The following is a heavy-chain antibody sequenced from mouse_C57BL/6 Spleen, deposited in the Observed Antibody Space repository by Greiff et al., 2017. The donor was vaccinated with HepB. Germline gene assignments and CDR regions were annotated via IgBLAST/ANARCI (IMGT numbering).Heavy chain of an antibody. D-gene: IGHD1-1*01. J-gene: IGHJ1*03. Sequence: DVKLVESEGGLVQPGSSMKLSCTASGFTFSDYYMAWVRQVPEKGLEWVANINYDGSSTYYLDSLKSRFIISRDNAKNILYLQMSSLKSEDTATYYCARGGDYYGSSYDYFDVWGTGTTVTVSS. V-gene: IGHV5-16*01. CDR3: ARGGDYYGSSYDYFDV. CDR1: GFTFSDYY. CDR2: INYDGSST.